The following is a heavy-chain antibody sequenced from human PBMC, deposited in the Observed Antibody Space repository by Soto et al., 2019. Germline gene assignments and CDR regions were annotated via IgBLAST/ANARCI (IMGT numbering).Heavy chain of an antibody. CDR1: GFTFSNYW. D-gene: IGHD2-15*01. V-gene: IGHV3-74*01. CDR2: INSDGSVS. CDR3: ARGDCVGGPCYSLAGSFYYYMDV. J-gene: IGHJ6*03. Sequence: EVQLVESGGGLVQPGGSLRLSCAASGFTFSNYWMYWVRQAPGKGLVWVSRINSDGSVSSYADSVKGRLTISRDNVKNTLYLTMNSLRAEDTAVYYCARGDCVGGPCYSLAGSFYYYMDVWGKGTTVTVS.